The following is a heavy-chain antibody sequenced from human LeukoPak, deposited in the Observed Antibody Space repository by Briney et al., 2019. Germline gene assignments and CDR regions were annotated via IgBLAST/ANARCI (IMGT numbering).Heavy chain of an antibody. CDR3: ARDIVVVTAFL. D-gene: IGHD2-21*02. V-gene: IGHV4-39*07. CDR2: IYYSGST. Sequence: PSETLSLTCTVSGGSISSSSYYWGRQRQAPGKGLVWVGSIYYSGSTYYNPSLKSRVTISVDTSKNQFSLKLSSVTAADTAVYYCARDIVVVTAFLWGQGTLVTVSS. J-gene: IGHJ4*02. CDR1: GGSISSSSYY.